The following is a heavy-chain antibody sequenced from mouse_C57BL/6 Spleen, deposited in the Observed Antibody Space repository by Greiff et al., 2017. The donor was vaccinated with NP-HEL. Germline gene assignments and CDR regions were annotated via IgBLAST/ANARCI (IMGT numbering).Heavy chain of an antibody. CDR1: GYTFTSYW. CDR2: IDPSDSYT. D-gene: IGHD2-1*01. J-gene: IGHJ2*01. Sequence: QVQLQQSGAELVMPGASVKLSCKASGYTFTSYWMHWVKQRPGQGLEWIGEIDPSDSYTNYNQKFKGKSTLTVDKSSSTAYMQLSSLTSEDSAVYYCARGGKGSYFDYWGQGTTLTVSS. CDR3: ARGGKGSYFDY. V-gene: IGHV1-69*01.